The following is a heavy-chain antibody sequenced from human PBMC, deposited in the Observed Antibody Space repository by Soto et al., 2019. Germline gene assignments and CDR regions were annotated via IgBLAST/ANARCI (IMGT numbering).Heavy chain of an antibody. Sequence: PGGSLRLSCAASGFTFSSYAMHWVRQAPGKGLEWVAVISYDGSNKYYADSVKGRFTISRDNSKNTLYLQMNSLRAEDTAVYYCARDFRSYDSSLNYWGQGTLVTVSS. CDR2: ISYDGSNK. D-gene: IGHD5-12*01. J-gene: IGHJ4*02. CDR3: ARDFRSYDSSLNY. CDR1: GFTFSSYA. V-gene: IGHV3-30-3*01.